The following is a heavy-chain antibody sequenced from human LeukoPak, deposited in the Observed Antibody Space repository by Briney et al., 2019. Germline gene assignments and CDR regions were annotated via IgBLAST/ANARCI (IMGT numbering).Heavy chain of an antibody. CDR1: GYSFNSQG. D-gene: IGHD2-21*01. Sequence: ASVKVSCKASGYSFNSQGMNWVRQAPGQGLEWMGWINTDSGNPTYAQGFTGRFVFSLDSSVSTAYLQISNLKAEDTAVYYCARVSPYPVFADDYWGQGTLVTVSS. V-gene: IGHV7-4-1*02. CDR3: ARVSPYPVFADDY. CDR2: INTDSGNP. J-gene: IGHJ4*02.